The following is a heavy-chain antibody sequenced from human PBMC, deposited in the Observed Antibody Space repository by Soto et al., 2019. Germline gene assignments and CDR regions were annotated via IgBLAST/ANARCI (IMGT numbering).Heavy chain of an antibody. Sequence: EVQLLESGGGLVQPGGSLRLSCAASGFTFSSYAMSWVRQAPGEGLEWVSAISGSGGSTYYADSVKGRFTISRDNSKNTLYLQMNSLRAEDTAVYYCAKGQDYYDSSGYYYFDYWGQGTLVTVSS. J-gene: IGHJ4*02. V-gene: IGHV3-23*01. CDR2: ISGSGGST. D-gene: IGHD3-22*01. CDR1: GFTFSSYA. CDR3: AKGQDYYDSSGYYYFDY.